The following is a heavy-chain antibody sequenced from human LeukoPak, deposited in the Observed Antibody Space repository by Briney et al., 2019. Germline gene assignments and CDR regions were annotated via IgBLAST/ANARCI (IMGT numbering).Heavy chain of an antibody. CDR2: IYHSGST. CDR3: ARSGYYDSRNQHGRFDY. Sequence: PSQTLSLTCTVSGGSISSGGYYWSWIRQPPGKGLEWIGYIYHSGSTYYNPSLKSRVTISVDRSKNQFSLKLSSVTAADTAVYYCARSGYYDSRNQHGRFDYWGQGTLVTVSS. J-gene: IGHJ4*02. D-gene: IGHD3-22*01. CDR1: GGSISSGGYY. V-gene: IGHV4-30-2*01.